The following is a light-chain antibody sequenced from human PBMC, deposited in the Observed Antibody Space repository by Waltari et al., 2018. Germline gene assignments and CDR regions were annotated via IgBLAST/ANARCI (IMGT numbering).Light chain of an antibody. V-gene: IGKV3-20*01. CDR1: HRVRRRY. CDR2: GAM. Sequence: ENVLTQSPSTLSLSPGERVPLSCRASHRVRRRYLAWYQQKPGQAPRLLIYGAMNRATGIPDRFSGSGLATDFTFTISRLEPEDSAVYYCQQYGSTPWTFGQGTKVEIK. J-gene: IGKJ1*01. CDR3: QQYGSTPWT.